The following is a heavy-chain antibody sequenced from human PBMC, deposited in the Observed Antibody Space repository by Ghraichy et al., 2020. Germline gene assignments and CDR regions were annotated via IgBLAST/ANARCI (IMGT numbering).Heavy chain of an antibody. D-gene: IGHD6-19*01. CDR1: GYTFTSYY. Sequence: ASVKVSCKASGYTFTSYYMHWVRQAPGQGLEWMGIINPSGGSTSYAQKFQGRVTMTRDTSTSTVYMELSSLRSEDTAVYYCARDLLVVPVAGYYYYYGMDVWGQGTTVTVSS. V-gene: IGHV1-46*01. CDR3: ARDLLVVPVAGYYYYYGMDV. J-gene: IGHJ6*02. CDR2: INPSGGST.